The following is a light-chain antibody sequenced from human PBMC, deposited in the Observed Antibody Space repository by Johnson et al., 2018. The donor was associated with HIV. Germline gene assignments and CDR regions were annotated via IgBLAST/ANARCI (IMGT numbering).Light chain of an antibody. CDR2: DNN. CDR1: NSNIGNNY. CDR3: GTWDSSLSAFYA. J-gene: IGLJ1*01. Sequence: QAVLTQPPSVSAAPGQKVTISCSGSNSNIGNNYVSWYQQVPGTAPKLLIYDNNKRPSGIPDRFSGSKSGTSATLGITGLQTGDEADYYCGTWDSSLSAFYAFGTGTKVTV. V-gene: IGLV1-51*01.